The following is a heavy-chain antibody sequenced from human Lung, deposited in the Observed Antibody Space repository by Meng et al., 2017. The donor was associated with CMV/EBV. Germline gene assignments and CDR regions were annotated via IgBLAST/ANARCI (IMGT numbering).Heavy chain of an antibody. Sequence: SVXVSXXAPRNFFTRHAITWVRQAPGQGLEWMGWISADNQNTNLIQKFQGRITLTTDTSTSTAYMELRSLRSDDTAVYYCARGGDYGDFHDPFDYWGQGTXVTVSS. V-gene: IGHV1-18*01. CDR3: ARGGDYGDFHDPFDY. CDR2: ISADNQNT. D-gene: IGHD4-17*01. CDR1: RNFFTRHA. J-gene: IGHJ4*02.